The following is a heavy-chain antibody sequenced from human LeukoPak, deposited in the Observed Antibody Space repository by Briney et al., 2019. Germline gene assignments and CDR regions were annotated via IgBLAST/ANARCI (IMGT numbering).Heavy chain of an antibody. V-gene: IGHV4-30-2*01. D-gene: IGHD2-2*01. J-gene: IGHJ5*02. CDR2: IYHSGST. CDR1: GGSINSGGYY. CDR3: ARSKAHLSTSWYGNWFDP. Sequence: PSETLSLTCTVSGGSINSGGYYWSWIRQPPGKGLEWIGYIYHSGSTYYNPSLKSRVTISIDRSKNHFSLKLSSVTAADTAVYYCARSKAHLSTSWYGNWFDPXAREPWSPSPQ.